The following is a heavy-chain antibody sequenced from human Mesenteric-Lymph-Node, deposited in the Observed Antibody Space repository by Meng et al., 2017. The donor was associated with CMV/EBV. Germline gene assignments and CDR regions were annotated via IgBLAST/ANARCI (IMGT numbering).Heavy chain of an antibody. J-gene: IGHJ6*02. CDR3: ARGWADIRLSGVMDV. CDR1: GGSVSNDYYY. D-gene: IGHD2/OR15-2a*01. CDR2: ISYSGNT. V-gene: IGHV4-61*01. Sequence: SETLSLTCTVSGGSVSNDYYYWSWIRQPPGKGLEWIAYISYSGNTNYNPSLKSRVSISADAAKNQFSLRLTSVTTADTAVYYCARGWADIRLSGVMDVWGQGTTVTVSS.